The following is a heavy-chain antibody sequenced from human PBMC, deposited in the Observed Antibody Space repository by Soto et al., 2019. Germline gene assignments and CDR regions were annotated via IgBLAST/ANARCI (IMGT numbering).Heavy chain of an antibody. V-gene: IGHV3-15*01. CDR3: TRRGRYCSGGSCYSSDY. CDR1: GFTFSNAW. D-gene: IGHD2-15*01. Sequence: GGSLRLSCAASGFTFSNAWMSWVRQAPGKGLEWVGRIKSKTDGGTTDYAAPVKGRFTISRDDSKNTLYLQMNSLKTEDTAVYYCTRRGRYCSGGSCYSSDYWGQGTLVTVSS. J-gene: IGHJ4*02. CDR2: IKSKTDGGTT.